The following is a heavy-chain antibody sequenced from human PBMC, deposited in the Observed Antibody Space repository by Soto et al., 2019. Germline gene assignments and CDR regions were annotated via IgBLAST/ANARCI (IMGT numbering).Heavy chain of an antibody. CDR1: GYTFTSYY. D-gene: IGHD6-19*01. J-gene: IGHJ4*02. V-gene: IGHV1-46*01. CDR2: INPSGGRT. CDR3: AREAGAFDY. Sequence: QVQLVQSGAEVKKPGASVKVSCKASGYTFTSYYMHWVRQAPGQGLEWMGIINPSGGRTSYAEKFPGRVTMTRDTSTSTVYMELSSLRSEDTAVYYCAREAGAFDYWGQGTLVTVSS.